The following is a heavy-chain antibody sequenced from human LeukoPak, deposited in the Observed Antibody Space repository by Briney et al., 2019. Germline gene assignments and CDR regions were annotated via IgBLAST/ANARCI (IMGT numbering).Heavy chain of an antibody. Sequence: SETLSLTCTVSGGSISSGGYYWSWIRQHPGKGLEWIVYIYYSGSTYYNPSLKSRVTISVDTSKNQFSLKLSSATAADTAVYYCARDLSYSSGWYRGWFDPWGQGTLVTVSS. CDR3: ARDLSYSSGWYRGWFDP. J-gene: IGHJ5*02. V-gene: IGHV4-31*03. CDR1: GGSISSGGYY. CDR2: IYYSGST. D-gene: IGHD6-19*01.